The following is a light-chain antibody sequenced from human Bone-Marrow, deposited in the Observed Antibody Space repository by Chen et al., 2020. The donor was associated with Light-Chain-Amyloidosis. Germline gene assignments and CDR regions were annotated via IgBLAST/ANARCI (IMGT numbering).Light chain of an antibody. Sequence: QSALTQPASVAGSVGQSLTISCTGPSTDVGHYNLVSWYQQHPGEAPKLMIYEDSERPSGVSNRFSGSKSGNTASLTISGLQTEDQADYYCCSSSDTDTLIFGTGTRLTVL. V-gene: IGLV2-23*01. CDR3: CSSSDTDTLI. CDR1: STDVGHYNL. CDR2: EDS. J-gene: IGLJ2*01.